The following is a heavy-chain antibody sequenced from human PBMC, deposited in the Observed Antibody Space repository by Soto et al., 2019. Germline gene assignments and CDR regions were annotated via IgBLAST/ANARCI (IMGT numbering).Heavy chain of an antibody. CDR1: GDSLRGQS. J-gene: IGHJ3*01. CDR2: IYYDGST. V-gene: IGHV4-39*02. D-gene: IGHD3-10*01. Sequence: SETLSLTCAVVGDSLRGQSWDWIRQPPGKGLEWIGTIYYDGSTSYNPSLKSQVTISVDTSKNHFALKVNSVTAADTAVYYCARFYGNAFDVWGRGTVVTVSS. CDR3: ARFYGNAFDV.